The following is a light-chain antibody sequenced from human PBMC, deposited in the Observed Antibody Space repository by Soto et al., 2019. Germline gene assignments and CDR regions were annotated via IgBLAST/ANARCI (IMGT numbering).Light chain of an antibody. CDR3: QQYNSWPPIT. J-gene: IGKJ5*01. CDR2: GAS. Sequence: EIVMTQSPATLSVSPGERATLSCRASQSISNNLARYQHKAGQAPRLLIYGASSRVTGIPPRFSGSGSGTEFTLTITSLQSEDFAVYYCQQYNSWPPITFGQGTRLEIK. CDR1: QSISNN. V-gene: IGKV3-15*01.